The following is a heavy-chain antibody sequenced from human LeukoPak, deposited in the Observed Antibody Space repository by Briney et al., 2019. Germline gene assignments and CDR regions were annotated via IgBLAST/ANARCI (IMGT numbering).Heavy chain of an antibody. D-gene: IGHD3-10*01. J-gene: IGHJ4*02. CDR2: ISAYNGNT. CDR1: GYTFTGYY. V-gene: IGHV1-18*04. Sequence: ASVKVSCKASGYTFTGYYMHWVRQAPGQGLEWMGWISAYNGNTNYAQKLQGRVTMTTDTSTSTAYMELRSLRSDDTAVYYCARDITMVRGVSGYWGQGTLVTVPS. CDR3: ARDITMVRGVSGY.